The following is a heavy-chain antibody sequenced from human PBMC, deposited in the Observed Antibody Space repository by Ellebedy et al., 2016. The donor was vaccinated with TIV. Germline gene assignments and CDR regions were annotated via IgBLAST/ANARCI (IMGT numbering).Heavy chain of an antibody. CDR3: ARGTYSSGWYVGTYYFDY. CDR1: GGSISSSNW. J-gene: IGHJ4*02. V-gene: IGHV4-4*02. CDR2: IYHTGST. Sequence: SETLSLTCGVSGGSISSSNWWSWVRPPPGKGLEWIGEIYHTGSTNYNPPLESRVTISVDKSKNQFSLKLSSVTAADTAVYYCARGTYSSGWYVGTYYFDYWGQGTLVTVSS. D-gene: IGHD6-19*01.